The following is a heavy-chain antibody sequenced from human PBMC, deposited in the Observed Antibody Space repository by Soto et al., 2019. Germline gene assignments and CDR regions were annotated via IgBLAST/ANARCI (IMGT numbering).Heavy chain of an antibody. Sequence: LRLSCAASGFTFRTYGMNWVRRAPGGGLEWVASISSSGSFIYYADSVKGRFTISRDDAEKSLYLQMNSLRAEDTALYYCAREPQGIAAALDYWGQGILVTVSS. CDR3: AREPQGIAAALDY. D-gene: IGHD6-13*01. CDR2: ISSSGSFI. J-gene: IGHJ4*02. CDR1: GFTFRTYG. V-gene: IGHV3-21*01.